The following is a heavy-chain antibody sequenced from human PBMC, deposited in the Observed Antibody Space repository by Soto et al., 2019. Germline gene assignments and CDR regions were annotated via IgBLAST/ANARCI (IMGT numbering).Heavy chain of an antibody. CDR3: ARDFSDIFRYAFDI. CDR1: GGSISSGGYY. CDR2: IYYSGST. Sequence: SETLSLTCTVSGGSISSGGYYWSWIRQHPGNGLEWIGSIYYSGSTDYNPSLKSRVTISVDTSKNQFSLKLSSVTAADTAVYYCARDFSDIFRYAFDIWGQGTMVTVSS. V-gene: IGHV4-31*03. J-gene: IGHJ3*02. D-gene: IGHD3-9*01.